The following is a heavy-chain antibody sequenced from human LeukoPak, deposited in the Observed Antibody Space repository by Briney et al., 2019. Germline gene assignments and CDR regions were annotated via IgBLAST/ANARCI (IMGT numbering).Heavy chain of an antibody. V-gene: IGHV4-34*01. CDR3: ARGFRYYDYVWGSYRYTGGYFDY. J-gene: IGHJ4*02. CDR1: GGSFSGYY. CDR2: INHSGST. Sequence: SETLSLTCAVYGGSFSGYYWSWIRQPPGKGLEWLGEINHSGSTNYNPSLKDRVTISVDTSKNQFSLKLSSVTAADTAVYYCARGFRYYDYVWGSYRYTGGYFDYWGQGTLVTVSS. D-gene: IGHD3-16*02.